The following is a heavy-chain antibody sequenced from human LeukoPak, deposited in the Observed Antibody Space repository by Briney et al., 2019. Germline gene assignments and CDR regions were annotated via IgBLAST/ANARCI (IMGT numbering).Heavy chain of an antibody. Sequence: PGGSLRLSCAASGFTFSSYGMYWVRQAPGKGLEWVAFIRYDGSNKYYADSVKGRFTISRDNSKNTLYLQMNSLRAEDTAVYYCAKDLAYYDSSGYTYFDYWGQGTLVTVSS. CDR1: GFTFSSYG. D-gene: IGHD3-22*01. J-gene: IGHJ4*02. CDR2: IRYDGSNK. V-gene: IGHV3-30*02. CDR3: AKDLAYYDSSGYTYFDY.